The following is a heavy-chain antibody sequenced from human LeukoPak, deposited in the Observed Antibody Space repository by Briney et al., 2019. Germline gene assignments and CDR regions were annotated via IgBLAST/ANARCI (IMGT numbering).Heavy chain of an antibody. CDR1: GFTFSSYG. V-gene: IGHV3-30*18. J-gene: IGHJ3*02. Sequence: GGSLRLSCAASGFTFSSYGMHWVRQAPGKGLEWVAVISYDGSNKYYADSVKGRFTISRDNSKNTLYLQMNSLRAEDTAVYYCAKDDAAMDDAFDIWGQGTMVTVSS. CDR3: AKDDAAMDDAFDI. CDR2: ISYDGSNK. D-gene: IGHD5-18*01.